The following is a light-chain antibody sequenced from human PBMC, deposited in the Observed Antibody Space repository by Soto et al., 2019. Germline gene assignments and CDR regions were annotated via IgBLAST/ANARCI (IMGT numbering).Light chain of an antibody. J-gene: IGKJ1*01. Sequence: ETVLTQSPGTLSLSPGLRDTLSCSASQRVTSSYLACYQQKPGQAPRLLIYGASSRATGIPDRFSGSGSGTDFTLTISRLEPEDFAVYYCQQYGSSPQSLGQGTKVDI. CDR3: QQYGSSPQS. CDR1: QRVTSSY. V-gene: IGKV3-20*01. CDR2: GAS.